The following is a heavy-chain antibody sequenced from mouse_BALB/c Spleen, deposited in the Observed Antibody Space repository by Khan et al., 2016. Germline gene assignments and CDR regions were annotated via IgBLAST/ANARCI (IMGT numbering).Heavy chain of an antibody. V-gene: IGHV6-6*02. Sequence: EVKLEVSGGGLVQPGGSMKLSCVASGFTFSNYWMNWVRQSPEKGLEWVAEIRLKSNNYATHYAESVKGRFTISRDDSKKNVYLQINNIRDEDTGNYCCSRRDGWGFVYWGQGTLVTVSA. CDR3: SRRDGWGFVY. CDR2: IRLKSNNYAT. CDR1: GFTFSNYW. D-gene: IGHD2-3*01. J-gene: IGHJ3*01.